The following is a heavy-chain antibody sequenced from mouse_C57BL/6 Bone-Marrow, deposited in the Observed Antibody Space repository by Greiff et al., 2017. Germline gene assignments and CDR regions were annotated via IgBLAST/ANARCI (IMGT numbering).Heavy chain of an antibody. V-gene: IGHV1-55*01. CDR2: IYPGSGST. CDR1: GYTFTSYW. CDR3: ARAHYDGSSYEYYAMDY. D-gene: IGHD1-1*01. J-gene: IGHJ4*01. Sequence: QVQLQQSGAELVKPGASVKMSCKASGYTFTSYWITWVKQRPGQGLEWIGDIYPGSGSTNYNEKFKSKATLTVDTSSSTAYMQLSSLTSEDSAVYYCARAHYDGSSYEYYAMDYWGQGTSVTVSS.